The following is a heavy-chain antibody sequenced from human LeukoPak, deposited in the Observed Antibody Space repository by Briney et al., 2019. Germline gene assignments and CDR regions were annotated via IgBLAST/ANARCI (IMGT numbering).Heavy chain of an antibody. CDR1: GFTFSDYY. CDR3: ARDPYYYGSGSYL. V-gene: IGHV3-11*06. Sequence: GGSLRLSCAASGFTFSDYYMSWIRQAPGKGLEWVSYISSSSSYTNYAGSVKGRFTISRDNAKNSLYLQMNSLRAEDTAVYYCARDPYYYGSGSYLWGQGTLVTVSS. CDR2: ISSSSSYT. D-gene: IGHD3-10*01. J-gene: IGHJ4*02.